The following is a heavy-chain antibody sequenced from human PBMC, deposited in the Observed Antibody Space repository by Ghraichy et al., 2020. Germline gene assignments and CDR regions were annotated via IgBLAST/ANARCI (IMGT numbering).Heavy chain of an antibody. J-gene: IGHJ3*02. CDR3: AREGGSYYEGDAFDI. CDR1: GGSVSSGTYY. D-gene: IGHD1-26*01. Sequence: TLSLTCTVSGGSVSSGTYYWNWIRQPPGKGLEWIGYIYYSGSTNYNPSLKSRVTISVDTSKNQFSLKLSSVTAADTAVYYCAREGGSYYEGDAFDIWGQGTMVTVSS. V-gene: IGHV4-61*01. CDR2: IYYSGST.